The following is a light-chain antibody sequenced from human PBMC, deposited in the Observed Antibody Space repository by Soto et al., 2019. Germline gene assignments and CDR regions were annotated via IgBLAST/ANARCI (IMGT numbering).Light chain of an antibody. Sequence: DIQMTQSPSSVSASVGDRVTITCRASQGITSWLAWYQQKPGSAPQILIYAASSVQSGVPSSFSGSGPRTDFTLTISSLQPEDGASHYCQQTSSFPLSFGGGTKVEIK. CDR1: QGITSW. CDR2: AAS. CDR3: QQTSSFPLS. J-gene: IGKJ4*01. V-gene: IGKV1-12*01.